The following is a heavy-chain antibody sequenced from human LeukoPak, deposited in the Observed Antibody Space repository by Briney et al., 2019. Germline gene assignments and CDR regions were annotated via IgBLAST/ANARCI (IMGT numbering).Heavy chain of an antibody. Sequence: GASVKVSCKASGYTFTTYYIHWVRQAPGQGLEWIGIIKPGDSVTSYSQNFKGRVSMTRDMSTTTVYMEMTSLRSDDTAIYYCARDRKSEIGGAIAGHYMDVWGKGTTVTVSS. CDR3: ARDRKSEIGGAIAGHYMDV. CDR2: IKPGDSVT. V-gene: IGHV1-46*01. J-gene: IGHJ6*03. CDR1: GYTFTTYY. D-gene: IGHD3-16*02.